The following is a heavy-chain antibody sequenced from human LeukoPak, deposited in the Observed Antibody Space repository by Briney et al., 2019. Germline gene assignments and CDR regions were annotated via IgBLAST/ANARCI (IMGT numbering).Heavy chain of an antibody. Sequence: GGSLRLSCAASGFTFSDYYMSWIRQAPGKGLGWVSYISSSSSYTNYADSVKGRFTISRDNAKNSLYLQMNSLRAEDTAVYYCARAGYGDYSDYWGQGTLVTVSS. J-gene: IGHJ4*02. CDR2: ISSSSSYT. V-gene: IGHV3-11*06. CDR1: GFTFSDYY. D-gene: IGHD4-17*01. CDR3: ARAGYGDYSDY.